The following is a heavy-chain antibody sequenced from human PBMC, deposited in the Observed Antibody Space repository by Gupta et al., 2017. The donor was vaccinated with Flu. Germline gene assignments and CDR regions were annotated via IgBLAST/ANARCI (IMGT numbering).Heavy chain of an antibody. J-gene: IGHJ3*02. CDR2: ISGSGGST. D-gene: IGHD1-26*01. V-gene: IGHV3-23*01. Sequence: VKLLYLVGGLKGPEGSVRLSCAGSGFVLSSDAMSWVRQAPGKGLELVSAISGSGGSTYYADSVKCWFTISRDNSKNTLFLQMNSLRAEDTAVYYCAKAQIIVGATGVAFDIWGQGTMVTVSS. CDR1: GFVLSSDA. CDR3: AKAQIIVGATGVAFDI.